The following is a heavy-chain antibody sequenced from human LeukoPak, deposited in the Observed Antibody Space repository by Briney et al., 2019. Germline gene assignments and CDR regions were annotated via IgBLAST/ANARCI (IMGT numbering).Heavy chain of an antibody. Sequence: PGGSLRLSCAASGFTFSNYAMGWVRQAPGKGLEWVSGISGSNSGGSTYYADSVKGRFTISRDNSKNTLYLQMNSLRAEDTAFYYCAKARTVTTSRFHYWGQGTLVSVSS. CDR3: AKARTVTTSRFHY. D-gene: IGHD4-17*01. V-gene: IGHV3-23*01. J-gene: IGHJ4*02. CDR2: ISGSNSGGST. CDR1: GFTFSNYA.